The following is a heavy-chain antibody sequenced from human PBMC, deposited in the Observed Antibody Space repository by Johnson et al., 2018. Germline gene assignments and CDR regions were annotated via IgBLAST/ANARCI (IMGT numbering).Heavy chain of an antibody. D-gene: IGHD6-13*01. V-gene: IGHV3-23*04. CDR1: GFSFRTYA. J-gene: IGHJ3*02. CDR2: ISAGGAST. CDR3: VKGASAAGTRGAFDI. Sequence: VQLVESGGGLVQPGGSLTLSCVASGFSFRTYAMNWVRQASGQGLEWVTHISAGGASTHYAGSVKGRFTISRDNSKNILFLQMNSLRAEDTAVYYCVKGASAAGTRGAFDIWGQGTMVTVSS.